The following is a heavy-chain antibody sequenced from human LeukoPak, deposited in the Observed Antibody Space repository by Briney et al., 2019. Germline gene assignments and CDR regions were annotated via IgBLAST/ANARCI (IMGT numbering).Heavy chain of an antibody. V-gene: IGHV3-23*01. CDR3: AKEEAYYDFWSGYYPAFDY. J-gene: IGHJ4*02. D-gene: IGHD3-3*01. Sequence: GGSLRLSCAASGFTFSSYAMSWVRQAPGKGLEWVSAISGSGGSTYYADSVKGRFTISRDNSKNTLYLQMNSLRAEDTAVYYCAKEEAYYDFWSGYYPAFDYWGQGTLVTVSS. CDR2: ISGSGGST. CDR1: GFTFSSYA.